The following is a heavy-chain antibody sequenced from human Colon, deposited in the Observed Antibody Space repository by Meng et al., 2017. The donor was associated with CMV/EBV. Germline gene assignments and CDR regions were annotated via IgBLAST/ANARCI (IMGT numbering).Heavy chain of an antibody. CDR3: TRALVASPTGY. CDR1: GFIFSNFE. D-gene: IGHD2-21*01. V-gene: IGHV3-48*03. Sequence: GGSLRLSCVASGFIFSNFEMNWVRQAPGKGLEWVAYISGSGAVKSYADSVEGQFTISRDNAENTLFLQMTNLRTDDTAVYYCTRALVASPTGYWGQGTLVTVSS. CDR2: ISGSGAVK. J-gene: IGHJ4*02.